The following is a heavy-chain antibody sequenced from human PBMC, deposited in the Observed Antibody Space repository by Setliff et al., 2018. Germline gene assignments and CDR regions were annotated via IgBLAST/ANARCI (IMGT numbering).Heavy chain of an antibody. V-gene: IGHV3-53*04. J-gene: IGHJ4*02. CDR3: ARAGTVGERIAGWDS. CDR1: GFSVGSTY. CDR2: IYSGGGT. Sequence: GESLRLSCVASGFSVGSTYMTWVRQAPGKGLEWVSVIYSGGGTDYLDSLRGRFTISRSNSRNTVYLQMNGLRVEDTAVYFCARAGTVGERIAGWDSWGPGTLVTVS. D-gene: IGHD3-3*01.